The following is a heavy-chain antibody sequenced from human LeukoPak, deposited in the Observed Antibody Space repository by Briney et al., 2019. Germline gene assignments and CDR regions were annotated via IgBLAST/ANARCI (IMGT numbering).Heavy chain of an antibody. D-gene: IGHD6-13*01. V-gene: IGHV3-7*01. J-gene: IGHJ4*02. CDR1: GFTFKTYW. CDR2: IKQDGSEK. Sequence: GGSLRLSCAASGFTFKTYWMNWLRQAPGKGLEWVAAIKQDGSEKYYVDSVKGRFTISRDTAKNSLYLQMNSLRAEDTAVFYCARGWSWSFDFWGQGTLVTVSS. CDR3: ARGWSWSFDF.